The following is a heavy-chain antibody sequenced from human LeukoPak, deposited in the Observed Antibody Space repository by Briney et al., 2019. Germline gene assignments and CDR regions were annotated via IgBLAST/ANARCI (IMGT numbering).Heavy chain of an antibody. J-gene: IGHJ4*02. CDR3: ATNYNY. Sequence: GGSLRLSCVASGFTFDDYDMHWVRQAPGKGLEWVAFINWNGDNSHYADSVKGRFTISRDNSKNSLFLQMSGLRIEDTALYYCATNYNYWGRGTLVTASS. CDR2: INWNGDNS. CDR1: GFTFDDYD. V-gene: IGHV3-43*01.